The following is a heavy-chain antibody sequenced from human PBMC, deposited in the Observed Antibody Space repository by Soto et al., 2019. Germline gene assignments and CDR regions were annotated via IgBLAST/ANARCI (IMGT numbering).Heavy chain of an antibody. J-gene: IGHJ4*02. Sequence: TSETLSLTCTVSGGSISSYYWSWIRQPPGKGLEWIGYIYYSGSTNYNPSLKSRVTISVDTSKNQFSLKLSSVTAADTAVYYCAREYGGYADYWGQGALVTVSS. CDR2: IYYSGST. D-gene: IGHD5-12*01. CDR1: GGSISSYY. CDR3: AREYGGYADY. V-gene: IGHV4-59*01.